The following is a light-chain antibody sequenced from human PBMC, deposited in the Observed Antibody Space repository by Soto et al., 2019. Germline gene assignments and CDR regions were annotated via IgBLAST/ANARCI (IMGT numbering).Light chain of an antibody. CDR3: HQRNK. CDR1: QSVSTNY. CDR2: DAY. J-gene: IGKJ5*01. V-gene: IGKV3D-20*02. Sequence: EIVLTQSPATLSLSPGERATLYCGASQSVSTNYLAWYQQKPGLAPRLLIYDAYSRATGISDRFSGSGSGTDFTLTISSLEPEDFGVYFCHQRNKFGQGTRLEI.